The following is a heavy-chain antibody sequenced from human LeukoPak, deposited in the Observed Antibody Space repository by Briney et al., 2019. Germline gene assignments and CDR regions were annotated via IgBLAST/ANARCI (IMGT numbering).Heavy chain of an antibody. V-gene: IGHV3-66*01. CDR2: IYMGGGT. J-gene: IGHJ4*02. Sequence: GGSLRLSCAASGFTFSSYSMNWVRQAPGKGLEWVSVIYMGGGTYYPDSVKGRFTISRDNSKNTLYLQMNSLRAEDTAVYYCARAVAADYWGQGTLVTVSS. CDR1: GFTFSSYS. CDR3: ARAVAADY. D-gene: IGHD6-19*01.